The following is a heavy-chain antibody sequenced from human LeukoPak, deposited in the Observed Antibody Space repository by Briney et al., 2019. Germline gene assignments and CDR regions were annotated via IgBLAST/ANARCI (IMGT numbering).Heavy chain of an antibody. CDR3: ARGRGGHYDL. Sequence: PGGSLRLSCAASGFTFSNFAMHWVRQAPGKGLEYVSAIKSNGGSTYYASSVKGRFTISRDNSKNTLFLQMGSLRPKDMAVYYCARGRGGHYDLWGQGTLVTVSS. CDR1: GFTFSNFA. CDR2: IKSNGGST. J-gene: IGHJ5*02. D-gene: IGHD3-10*01. V-gene: IGHV3-64*01.